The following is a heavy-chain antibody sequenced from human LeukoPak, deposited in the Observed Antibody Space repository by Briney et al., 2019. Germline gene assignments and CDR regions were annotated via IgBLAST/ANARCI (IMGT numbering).Heavy chain of an antibody. Sequence: SETLSLTCAVYGGSFSGYYWSWIRQPPGKGLEWIGEINHSGSTNYNPSLKSRVTLSVDTSKNQFSLKLSSVTAADTAVYYCARRGPLTPASSFDYWGQGTLVTVSS. CDR2: INHSGST. J-gene: IGHJ4*02. CDR1: GGSFSGYY. CDR3: ARRGPLTPASSFDY. D-gene: IGHD3-9*01. V-gene: IGHV4-34*01.